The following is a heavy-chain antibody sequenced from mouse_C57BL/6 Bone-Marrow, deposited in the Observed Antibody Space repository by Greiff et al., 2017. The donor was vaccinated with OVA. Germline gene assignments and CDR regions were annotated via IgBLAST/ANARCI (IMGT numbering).Heavy chain of an antibody. J-gene: IGHJ2*01. CDR1: GFTFSDYY. D-gene: IGHD3-2*02. CDR2: INYDGSST. Sequence: DVMLVESEGGLVQPGSSMKLSCTASGFTFSDYYMAWVRQVPEKGLEWVANINYDGSSTYYLDSLKSRFIISRDNAKNILYLQMSSLKSEDTATYYCARDHCSGSLYFDYWGQGTTLTVSS. CDR3: ARDHCSGSLYFDY. V-gene: IGHV5-16*01.